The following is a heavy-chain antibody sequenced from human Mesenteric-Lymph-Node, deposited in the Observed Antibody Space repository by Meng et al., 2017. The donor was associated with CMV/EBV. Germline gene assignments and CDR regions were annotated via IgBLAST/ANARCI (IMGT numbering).Heavy chain of an antibody. CDR3: ARGSSYDILTGYFDY. J-gene: IGHJ4*02. Sequence: QVQLHQWGDGLLKPSEPLAVTCAVYGGSFSGYYGNWIRQSPEKGLEWIGEINHSGSTTYNPSFTSRIIISVDTSTNQISLNMSSVTAADTAVYYCARGSSYDILTGYFDYWGQGALVTVSS. D-gene: IGHD3-9*01. CDR2: INHSGST. CDR1: GGSFSGYY. V-gene: IGHV4-34*01.